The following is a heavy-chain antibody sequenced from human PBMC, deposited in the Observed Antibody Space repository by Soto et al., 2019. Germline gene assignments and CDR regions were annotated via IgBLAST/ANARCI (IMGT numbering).Heavy chain of an antibody. CDR3: ARARNLHRYQQPTRTNWLDP. J-gene: IGHJ5*02. D-gene: IGHD2-2*01. CDR2: IYYSGST. V-gene: IGHV4-59*01. Sequence: SETLCLSWTVSGGSISSYYWSWIRQPPGKGLEWIGYIYYSGSTNYNPSLKSRVTISVDTSKNQFSLKLSSVTAADTAVYYCARARNLHRYQQPTRTNWLDPRGQGTLVTVSS. CDR1: GGSISSYY.